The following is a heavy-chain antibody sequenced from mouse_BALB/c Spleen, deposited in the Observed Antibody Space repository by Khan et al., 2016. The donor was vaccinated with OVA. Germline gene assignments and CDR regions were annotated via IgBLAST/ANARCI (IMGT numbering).Heavy chain of an antibody. D-gene: IGHD1-1*01. CDR2: ISYSGVT. CDR3: ARGNYYGYYFDY. Sequence: EVQLVESGPGLVKPSQSLSLTCTVTGYSITSGYAWNWIRQFPGNKLEWMGYISYSGVTSYTPSLKSRISITRDISKNQFFLQLNSVTTEDTATYYCARGNYYGYYFDYWGQGTTLTVSS. CDR1: GYSITSGYA. J-gene: IGHJ2*01. V-gene: IGHV3-2*02.